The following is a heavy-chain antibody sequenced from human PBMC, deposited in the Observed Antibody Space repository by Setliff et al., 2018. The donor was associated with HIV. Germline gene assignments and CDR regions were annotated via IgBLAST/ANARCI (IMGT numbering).Heavy chain of an antibody. J-gene: IGHJ5*02. D-gene: IGHD6-13*01. V-gene: IGHV4-61*02. CDR1: GGSISSRSYY. CDR2: IYSNGNT. Sequence: SETLSLTCTVSGGSISSRSYYWSWLRQPAGKGLEWIGRIYSNGNTDYNPSLKSRVTISEDTSKNQFSLKVNSVTAADTAVYYCARDFKRYNSPCRFDPWGQGTLVTVSS. CDR3: ARDFKRYNSPCRFDP.